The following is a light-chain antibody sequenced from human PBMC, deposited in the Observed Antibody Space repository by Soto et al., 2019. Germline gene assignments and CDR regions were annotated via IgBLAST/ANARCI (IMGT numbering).Light chain of an antibody. Sequence: QSVLTQPASVSGSPGQSITISCTGTSSDVGGYHYVSWYQQHPGKAPKLMIYDVSNRPSGVSNRFSGSKSGNTASLTISGLQAEDEADYYCSSYTSSSTLEVFGGGTQLTVL. CDR3: SSYTSSSTLEV. CDR2: DVS. J-gene: IGLJ2*01. V-gene: IGLV2-14*01. CDR1: SSDVGGYHY.